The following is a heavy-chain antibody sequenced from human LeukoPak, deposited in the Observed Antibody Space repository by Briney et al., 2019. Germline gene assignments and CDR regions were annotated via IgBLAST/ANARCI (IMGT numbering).Heavy chain of an antibody. CDR1: GGSLSSGGYS. J-gene: IGHJ5*02. CDR3: ARAPYYYDSSGYPSLGFDP. D-gene: IGHD3-22*01. V-gene: IGHV4-30-2*01. Sequence: PSQTLSLTCAVSGGSLSSGGYSWSWIRQPPGKGLEWIGYIYHSGSTYYNPSLKSRVTISVDRSKNQFSLKLSSVTAADTAVYYCARAPYYYDSSGYPSLGFDPWGQGTLVTVSS. CDR2: IYHSGST.